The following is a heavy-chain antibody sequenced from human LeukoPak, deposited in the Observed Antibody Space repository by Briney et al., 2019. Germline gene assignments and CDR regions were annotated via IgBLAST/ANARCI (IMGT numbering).Heavy chain of an antibody. V-gene: IGHV3-21*01. D-gene: IGHD5-12*01. CDR2: ISSSSSYI. CDR3: ARSPGEATAFSYYMDV. J-gene: IGHJ6*03. Sequence: GGSLRLSCAASGFTFSSYSMNWVRQAPGKGLEWVSSISSSSSYIYYADSVKGRFTISRDNAKNSLYLQMNSLRVEDTAVYYCARSPGEATAFSYYMDVWGKGTTVTVSS. CDR1: GFTFSSYS.